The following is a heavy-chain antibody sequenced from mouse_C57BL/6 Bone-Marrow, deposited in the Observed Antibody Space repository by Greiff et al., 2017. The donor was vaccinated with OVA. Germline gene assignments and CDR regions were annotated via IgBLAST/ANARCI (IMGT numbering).Heavy chain of an antibody. CDR1: GYTFTSYW. V-gene: IGHV1-55*01. J-gene: IGHJ4*01. CDR3: ALIITTVVAPDAMDY. D-gene: IGHD1-1*01. CDR2: IYPGSGST. Sequence: QVQLQQPGAELVKPGASVKMSCKASGYTFTSYWITWVKQRPGQGLEWIGDIYPGSGSTNYNEKFKSKATLTVDTSSSTAYMQLSSLTSEDSAVYYCALIITTVVAPDAMDYWGQGTSVTVSS.